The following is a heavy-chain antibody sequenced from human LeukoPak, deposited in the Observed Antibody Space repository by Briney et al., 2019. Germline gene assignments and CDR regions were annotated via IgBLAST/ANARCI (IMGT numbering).Heavy chain of an antibody. V-gene: IGHV4-34*01. CDR3: ARDAGYRPTKRFDY. J-gene: IGHJ4*02. Sequence: SETLSLTCAVYGGSFSGYYWSWIRQPPGKGLEWIGYIYYSGSTYYNPSLKSRVTISVDTSKNQFSLKLSSVTAADTAVYYCARDAGYRPTKRFDYWGQGTLVTVSS. CDR2: IYYSGST. D-gene: IGHD3-16*02. CDR1: GGSFSGYY.